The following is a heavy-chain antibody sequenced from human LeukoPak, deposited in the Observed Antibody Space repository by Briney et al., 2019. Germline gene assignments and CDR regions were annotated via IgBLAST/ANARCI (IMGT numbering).Heavy chain of an antibody. D-gene: IGHD3-22*01. CDR2: IIPIFGTA. CDR3: ARDRYYYDSSGYYDY. J-gene: IGHJ4*02. V-gene: IGHV1-69*13. CDR1: GGTFSSYA. Sequence: GAPVKVSCTASGGTFSSYAISWVRQAPGQGLEWMGGIIPIFGTANYAQKFQGRVTITADESTSTAYMELSSLRSEDTAVYYCARDRYYYDSSGYYDYWGQGTLVTVSS.